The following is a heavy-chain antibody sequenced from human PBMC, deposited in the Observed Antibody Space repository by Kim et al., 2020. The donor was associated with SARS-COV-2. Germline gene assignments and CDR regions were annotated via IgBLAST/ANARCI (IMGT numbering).Heavy chain of an antibody. Sequence: YAQKLQGRVTMTRDTSISTAYMELSRLRSDDTAVYYCAREGPIGQDAFDIWGQGTMVTVSS. D-gene: IGHD3-16*01. J-gene: IGHJ3*02. CDR3: AREGPIGQDAFDI. V-gene: IGHV1-2*02.